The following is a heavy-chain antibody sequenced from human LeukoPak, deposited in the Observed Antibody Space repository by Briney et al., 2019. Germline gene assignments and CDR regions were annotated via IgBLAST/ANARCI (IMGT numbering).Heavy chain of an antibody. J-gene: IGHJ6*02. CDR3: ARDQDGMDV. Sequence: SQTLSLTCAISGDSVWSNSGAWNWIRQSPSRGLERLGRTYYRSKWYHDYAAFVKSRITINPDTSKNHFSLQLNSVTPEDTAIYFCARDQDGMDVWGQGTTVTVSS. CDR2: TYYRSKWYH. CDR1: GDSVWSNSGA. V-gene: IGHV6-1*01.